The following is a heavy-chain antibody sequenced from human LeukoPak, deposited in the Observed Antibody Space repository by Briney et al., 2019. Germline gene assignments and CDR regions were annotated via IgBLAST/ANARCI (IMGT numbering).Heavy chain of an antibody. D-gene: IGHD6-19*01. CDR3: AREYFNGWADY. Sequence: GGSLRLSCAASGFTFSSYSMNWVRQAPGKGLEWVSYISSSSSTIYYADSVKGRFTISRDNAKNSLYLQMNSLRAEDTAVYYCAREYFNGWADYWGQGTLVTVSS. J-gene: IGHJ4*02. CDR1: GFTFSSYS. V-gene: IGHV3-48*01. CDR2: ISSSSSTI.